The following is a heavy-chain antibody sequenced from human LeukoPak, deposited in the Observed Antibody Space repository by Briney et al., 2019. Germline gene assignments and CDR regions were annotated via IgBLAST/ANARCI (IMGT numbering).Heavy chain of an antibody. CDR3: ARGKSNWNYVLNYYYYYMDV. CDR2: IYTSGST. Sequence: SETLSLTCTVSGGSISSYYWSWIRQPAGKGLEWIGRIYTSGSTNYNPPLKSRVTMSVDTSKNQFSLKLSSVTAADTAVYYCARGKSNWNYVLNYYYYYMDVWGKGTTVTVSS. D-gene: IGHD1-7*01. J-gene: IGHJ6*03. V-gene: IGHV4-4*07. CDR1: GGSISSYY.